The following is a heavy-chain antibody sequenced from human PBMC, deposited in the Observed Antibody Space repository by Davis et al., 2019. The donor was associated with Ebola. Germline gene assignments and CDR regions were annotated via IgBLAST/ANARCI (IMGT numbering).Heavy chain of an antibody. CDR2: ISTSGGST. D-gene: IGHD3-10*01. CDR3: ASRYGSGSYFTY. V-gene: IGHV3-23*01. CDR1: GFTFSGYA. J-gene: IGHJ4*02. Sequence: GGSLRLSCAASGFTFSGYAMNWVRQAPGKGLEWVSAISTSGGSTYYADSVKGRFTISRDNSKNTLYLQMNNLRAEDTAVYYCASRYGSGSYFTYWGQGTLVTVSS.